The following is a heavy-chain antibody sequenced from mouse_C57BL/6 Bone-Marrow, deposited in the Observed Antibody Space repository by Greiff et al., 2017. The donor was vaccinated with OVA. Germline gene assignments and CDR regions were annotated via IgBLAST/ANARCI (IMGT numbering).Heavy chain of an antibody. CDR3: ARWGWFAY. CDR1: GFNIKDYY. V-gene: IGHV14-2*01. Sequence: VQLQQSGAELVKPGASVKLSCTASGFNIKDYYMHWVKQRTEQGLEWIGRIDPEYGETKYAPKFQGKATITADTSSNTAYLQLSSLTSEDTAVYYCARWGWFAYWGQGTLVTVSA. CDR2: IDPEYGET. J-gene: IGHJ3*01.